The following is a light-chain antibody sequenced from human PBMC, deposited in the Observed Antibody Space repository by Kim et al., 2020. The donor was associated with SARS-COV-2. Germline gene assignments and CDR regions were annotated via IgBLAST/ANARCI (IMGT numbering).Light chain of an antibody. Sequence: SELTQPPSVSVAPGKTARITCGGNNIGSKSVHWYQQKPGQAPVLVIYYDSDRPSGIPERFSGSNSGNTATLTISRVEAGDEADYYCQVWDSSSDHVVFGGGTQLTVL. V-gene: IGLV3-21*04. CDR1: NIGSKS. CDR2: YDS. J-gene: IGLJ2*01. CDR3: QVWDSSSDHVV.